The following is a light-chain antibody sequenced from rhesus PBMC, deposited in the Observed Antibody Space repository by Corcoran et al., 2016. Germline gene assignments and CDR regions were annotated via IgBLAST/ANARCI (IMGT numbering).Light chain of an antibody. CDR1: QGISSY. Sequence: DIQLTQSPSSLSASVGDRVTITCRASQGISSYLAWYQQKSGKAPKLLHYDASNLQSGVPSRFSGSGSGTEFTLTISSLQPEDFATYDCQQRNSYPLTFGGGTKVEIK. CDR3: QQRNSYPLT. J-gene: IGKJ4*01. CDR2: DAS. V-gene: IGKV1-38*01.